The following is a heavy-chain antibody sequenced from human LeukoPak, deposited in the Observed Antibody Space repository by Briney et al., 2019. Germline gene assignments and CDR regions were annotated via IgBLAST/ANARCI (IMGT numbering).Heavy chain of an antibody. D-gene: IGHD4-11*01. CDR1: AFTFRSYA. Sequence: GGSLRLSCAASAFTFRSYAMSWVRQAGGKGLEWVSAISGSGGSTSYADSVKGRFTISRDNSKNTLYLQMNSLRAEDTAVYFCAKHSHYSNFEYFHHWGQGGLVTVSS. CDR2: ISGSGGST. J-gene: IGHJ1*01. CDR3: AKHSHYSNFEYFHH. V-gene: IGHV3-23*01.